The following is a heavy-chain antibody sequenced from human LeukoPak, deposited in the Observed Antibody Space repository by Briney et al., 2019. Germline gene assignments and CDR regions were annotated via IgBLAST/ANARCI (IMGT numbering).Heavy chain of an antibody. CDR2: LRSTVHGGPA. CDR1: GFNFANYG. CDR3: TRAGGYDFWIDY. V-gene: IGHV3-49*03. Sequence: GGSLRLSCSTFGFNFANYGVSWFRQAPGQELEWVGFLRSTVHGGPAEYAASVEGRFIISRDDSKSIAHLQMNSLKTEDTAVYYCTRAGGYDFWIDYWGQGTLVTVSS. J-gene: IGHJ4*02. D-gene: IGHD3-3*01.